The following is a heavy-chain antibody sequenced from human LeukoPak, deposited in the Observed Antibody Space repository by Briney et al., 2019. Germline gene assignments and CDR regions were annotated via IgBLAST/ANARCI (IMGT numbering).Heavy chain of an antibody. D-gene: IGHD1-20*01. CDR1: NDSISNYY. CDR2: IDYRGST. V-gene: IGHV4-59*01. J-gene: IGHJ6*02. Sequence: SETLSLTCTVSNDSISNYYWSWIRQPPGKGLEWIAYIDYRGSTTNNPSLRGRITISVDTSRNQFSPKLRSVTAADTAVYYCAKILTGTGPTMDVWGQGTTVTVSS. CDR3: AKILTGTGPTMDV.